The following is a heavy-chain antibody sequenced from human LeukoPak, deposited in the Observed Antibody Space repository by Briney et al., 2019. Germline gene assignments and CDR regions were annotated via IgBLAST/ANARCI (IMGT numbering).Heavy chain of an antibody. CDR2: XXXXGSEK. V-gene: IGHV3-7*03. J-gene: IGHJ5*02. D-gene: IGHD5-12*01. CDR3: ARDSPALDILATINWFGP. Sequence: GXXXEWVANXXXXGSEKYYVDSVKGRFTISRDNAKNSLYLQMNSLRADDTAVYYCARDSPALDILATINWFGPWGQGTLVTVSS.